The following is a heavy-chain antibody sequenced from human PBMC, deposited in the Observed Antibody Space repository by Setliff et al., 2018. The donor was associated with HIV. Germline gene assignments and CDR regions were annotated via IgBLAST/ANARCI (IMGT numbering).Heavy chain of an antibody. CDR2: IYHSGST. Sequence: SETLSLTCAVSGYSISSGYYWGWIRQPPGKGLEWIGSIYHSGSTYYNPSLKSRVTISVDTSKNQFSLKLSSVTAADTAVYYCARGRCSGSYGYWGQGTLVTVSS. V-gene: IGHV4-38-2*01. D-gene: IGHD1-26*01. CDR1: GYSISSGYY. CDR3: ARGRCSGSYGY. J-gene: IGHJ4*02.